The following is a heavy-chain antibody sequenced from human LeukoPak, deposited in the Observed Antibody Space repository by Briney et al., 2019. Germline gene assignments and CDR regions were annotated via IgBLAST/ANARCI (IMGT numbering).Heavy chain of an antibody. CDR2: IKEDGSDI. CDR3: ARQWWYLDY. V-gene: IGHV3-7*03. Sequence: GRSLRLSCAAAGFTFTTYSITWVRQDPGSGQEWVARIKEDGSDIHDVDSVKGRFTISTDNAKNSVYLQMNSLRAEDTAVYYCARQWWYLDYWGQGTLVTVSS. J-gene: IGHJ4*02. CDR1: GFTFTTYS. D-gene: IGHD2-15*01.